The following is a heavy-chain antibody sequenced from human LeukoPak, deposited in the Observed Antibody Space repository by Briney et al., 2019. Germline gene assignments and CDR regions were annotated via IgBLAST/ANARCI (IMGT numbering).Heavy chain of an antibody. V-gene: IGHV3-23*01. CDR1: GFTFSSYA. J-gene: IGHJ5*02. CDR2: ISGSGGST. Sequence: PGGSLRLSCAASGFTFSSYAMSWVRQAPGKGLEWVSAISGSGGSTYYADSVKGRFTISRDNSKNTLYLQMNSLRAEGTAVYYCAKVNSAYDFWSGYYTSVSGWFDPWGQGTLVTVSS. D-gene: IGHD3-3*01. CDR3: AKVNSAYDFWSGYYTSVSGWFDP.